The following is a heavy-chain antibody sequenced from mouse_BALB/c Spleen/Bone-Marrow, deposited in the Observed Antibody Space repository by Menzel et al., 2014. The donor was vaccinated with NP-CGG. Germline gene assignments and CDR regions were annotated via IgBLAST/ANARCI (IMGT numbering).Heavy chain of an antibody. V-gene: IGHV5-4*02. Sequence: EVKLMESGGGLVKPGGSLKLSCAASGFTFSDYYMFWVRQTPEKRLEWVATISDGVSYAYYPDSVKGRFTISGDDARNTLYLQMSSLKSEDTAMYYCAKAPPYDFYAMDYWGQGTPVTVSS. CDR1: GFTFSDYY. J-gene: IGHJ4*01. D-gene: IGHD2-13*01. CDR2: ISDGVSYA. CDR3: AKAPPYDFYAMDY.